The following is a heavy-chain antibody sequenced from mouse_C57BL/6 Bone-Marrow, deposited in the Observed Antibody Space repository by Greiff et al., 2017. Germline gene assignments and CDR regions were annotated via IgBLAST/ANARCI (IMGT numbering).Heavy chain of an antibody. CDR2: IDPETGGT. CDR3: PRNYYGSSCWYFDV. V-gene: IGHV1-15*01. Sequence: VQLQQSGAELVRPGASVTLSCKASGYTFTDYEMHWVKQTPVHGLEWIGAIDPETGGTAYNQKFKGKAILTADKSSSTAYMELRSLTSEDSAVYYCPRNYYGSSCWYFDVWGTGTTVTVSS. D-gene: IGHD1-1*01. CDR1: GYTFTDYE. J-gene: IGHJ1*03.